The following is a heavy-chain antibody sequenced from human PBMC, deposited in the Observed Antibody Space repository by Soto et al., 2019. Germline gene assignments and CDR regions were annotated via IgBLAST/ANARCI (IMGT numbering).Heavy chain of an antibody. D-gene: IGHD2-8*01. J-gene: IGHJ4*02. CDR3: MVYAARDIDY. Sequence: ASVKVSCKASGYTFTSYYMHWVRQAPGQGLEWVGIINPSGGKTSYAQKFQGRVTVTRDTSTSTVYMELSSLRSEDTAVYYCMVYAARDIDYWSQGTLVTVSS. CDR2: INPSGGKT. CDR1: GYTFTSYY. V-gene: IGHV1-46*01.